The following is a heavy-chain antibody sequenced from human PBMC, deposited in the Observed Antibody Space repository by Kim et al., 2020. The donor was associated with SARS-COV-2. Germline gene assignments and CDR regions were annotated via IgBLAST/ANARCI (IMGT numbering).Heavy chain of an antibody. J-gene: IGHJ6*03. CDR2: MNPNSGNT. V-gene: IGHV1-8*01. CDR3: ARGSRAAAGPVYYYYYMDI. Sequence: ASVKVSCKASGYTFTSYDINWVRQATGQGLEWMGWMNPNSGNTGHAQKFQGRVTMTRNTSISTAYIELCSLRSEDTAVYYCARGSRAAAGPVYYYYYMDIWGRGTTVTVSS. D-gene: IGHD6-13*01. CDR1: GYTFTSYD.